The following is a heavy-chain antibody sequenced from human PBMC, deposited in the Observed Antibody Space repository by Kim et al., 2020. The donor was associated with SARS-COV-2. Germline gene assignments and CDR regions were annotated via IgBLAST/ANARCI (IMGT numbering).Heavy chain of an antibody. CDR3: ARRLEYSSSFDP. J-gene: IGHJ5*02. D-gene: IGHD6-6*01. V-gene: IGHV4-59*13. CDR1: GGSISSYY. CDR2: IYYSGST. Sequence: SETLSLTCTVSGGSISSYYWSWIRQPPGKGLEWIGYIYYSGSTNYNPSLKSRVTISVDTSKNQFSLKLSSVTAADTAVYYCARRLEYSSSFDPWGQGTLVTVSS.